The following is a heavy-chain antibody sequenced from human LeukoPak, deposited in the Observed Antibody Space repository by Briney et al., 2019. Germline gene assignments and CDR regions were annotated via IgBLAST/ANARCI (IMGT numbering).Heavy chain of an antibody. CDR2: IKEDGSEK. Sequence: PGGSLRLSCAASGFTFRNYWMTWVRQAPGKGLEWVANIKEDGSEKYYVGSVKGRLTISRDNAENSLSLQMNSLRAEDTAVYYCARDPTNGYCSGGTCSDYWGQGTLVTVSS. D-gene: IGHD2-15*01. V-gene: IGHV3-7*03. CDR1: GFTFRNYW. J-gene: IGHJ4*02. CDR3: ARDPTNGYCSGGTCSDY.